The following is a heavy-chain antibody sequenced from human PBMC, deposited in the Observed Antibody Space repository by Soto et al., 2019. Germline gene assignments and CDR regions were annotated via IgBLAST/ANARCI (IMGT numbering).Heavy chain of an antibody. Sequence: TSETLSLTCAVYGGSFSGYYWSGIRQPPGKGLEWIGSIYYSGSTYYSASLKSRVTISVDTSKSQFSLKLSSVTAADTAVYYCARRGVTGDFDYWGQGTLVTVSS. J-gene: IGHJ4*02. CDR3: ARRGVTGDFDY. D-gene: IGHD1-20*01. V-gene: IGHV4-34*01. CDR1: GGSFSGYY. CDR2: IYYSGST.